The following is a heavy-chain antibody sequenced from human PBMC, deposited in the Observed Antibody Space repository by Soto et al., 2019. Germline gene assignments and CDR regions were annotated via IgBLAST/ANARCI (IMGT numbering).Heavy chain of an antibody. CDR3: GRGPSPRAPAGGTPYYYAMDV. V-gene: IGHV1-8*02. Sequence: ASVKVSCKASGYDFTAYDINWVRQASGQGLEWMGWMNPINGATGSARRFQGRVSMTRNTATGTAYLELTSLRSVDSAVYYCGRGPSPRAPAGGTPYYYAMDVWGQGTTVTVSS. CDR2: MNPINGAT. CDR1: GYDFTAYD. D-gene: IGHD6-13*01. J-gene: IGHJ6*02.